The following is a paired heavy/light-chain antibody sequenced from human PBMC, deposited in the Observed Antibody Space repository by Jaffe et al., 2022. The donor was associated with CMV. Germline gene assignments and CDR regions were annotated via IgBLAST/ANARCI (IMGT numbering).Heavy chain of an antibody. V-gene: IGHV5-51*01. J-gene: IGHJ6*03. CDR3: ARHVTYNENIPWRRNPQYHNYMDV. D-gene: IGHD5-12*01. Sequence: EVQLVQSAAEVKKPGDSLEISCQGSGYRFSSSSIVWVRQMPGRGLEWIGTISPGDSETTYSPSLQGQVSISADKSISTAYLQWSSLKPSDTAIYYCARHVTYNENIPWRRNPQYHNYMDVWGKGTTVTVSS. CDR1: GYRFSSSS. CDR2: ISPGDSET.
Light chain of an antibody. CDR1: SSNIGSNP. V-gene: IGLV1-44*01. Sequence: QSVLTQPPSTSGTPGQRVTIFCSGSSSNIGSNPINWYQHLPGMAPKLLIYNNNQRPSGVPDRFSGSKSATSASLAISGLRSEDEGDYYCVTWSDSLNGWVFGEGTKLTVL. J-gene: IGLJ3*02. CDR3: VTWSDSLNGWV. CDR2: NNN.